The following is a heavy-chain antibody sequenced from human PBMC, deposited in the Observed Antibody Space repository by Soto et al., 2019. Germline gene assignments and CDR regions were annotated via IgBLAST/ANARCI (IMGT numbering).Heavy chain of an antibody. V-gene: IGHV1-3*01. Sequence: QVQLVQSGAEVKKPGASVKVSCKASGYTFTSYAMHWVRQAPGQRLEWMGWINAGNGNTKYSQKFQGRVTITRDTSASTVNMELSSLRSEDTAVYYCARDMGFGLSDYWGQGTLVSVS. D-gene: IGHD3-10*01. CDR3: ARDMGFGLSDY. CDR1: GYTFTSYA. CDR2: INAGNGNT. J-gene: IGHJ4*02.